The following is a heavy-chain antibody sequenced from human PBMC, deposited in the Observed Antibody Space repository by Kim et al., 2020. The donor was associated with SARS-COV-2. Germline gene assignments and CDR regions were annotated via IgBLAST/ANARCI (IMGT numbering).Heavy chain of an antibody. CDR2: IYHGGST. CDR1: GVSVSSGGYY. J-gene: IGHJ6*02. CDR3: ARTCSSVSCYTFGVDV. V-gene: IGHV4-61*08. Sequence: SETLSLTCSVSGVSVSSGGYYWSWIRQPPGKGLERIGHIYHGGSTNYNRSLQSRVTISVDTSTNQFSLKLSSVTDADTAMYYCARTCSSVSCYTFGVDVWAQGTRVTVSS. D-gene: IGHD2-2*02.